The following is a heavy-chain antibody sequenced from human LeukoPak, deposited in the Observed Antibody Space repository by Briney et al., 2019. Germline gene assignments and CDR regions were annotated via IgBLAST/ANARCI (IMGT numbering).Heavy chain of an antibody. CDR1: GYTFSSYD. Sequence: GASLRVSCTASGYTFSSYDMNWVRQATGQGLEWMGRMNPDSGNKGYAQTFKGRVTITRSNSTSTAYMELSSLRSEDTAVYYCARGAWPAVIATRWFDPWGEGTQVTVSS. D-gene: IGHD2-2*01. CDR2: MNPDSGNK. V-gene: IGHV1-8*01. CDR3: ARGAWPAVIATRWFDP. J-gene: IGHJ5*02.